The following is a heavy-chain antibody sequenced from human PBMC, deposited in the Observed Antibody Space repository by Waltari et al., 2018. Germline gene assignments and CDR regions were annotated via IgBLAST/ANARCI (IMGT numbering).Heavy chain of an antibody. D-gene: IGHD2-15*01. Sequence: QMQLQESGPGLVKPSEPLSLTCTVSGASIRSSPYSWGWIRQPPGKGLEWIGNIYYSGSTYYKPSLKSRLTISVDTSKNQFSLNLRSVTAADTAVYYCARLPISLGVGSVFDIWGQGTMVTVSS. J-gene: IGHJ3*02. CDR2: IYYSGST. CDR1: GASIRSSPYS. CDR3: ARLPISLGVGSVFDI. V-gene: IGHV4-39*01.